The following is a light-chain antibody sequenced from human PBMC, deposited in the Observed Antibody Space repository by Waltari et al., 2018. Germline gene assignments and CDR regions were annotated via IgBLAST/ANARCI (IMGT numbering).Light chain of an antibody. CDR3: QQRGTWPPIT. CDR2: HAS. V-gene: IGKV3-11*01. J-gene: IGKJ5*01. CDR1: QSVTNY. Sequence: EIVLTQSQVILSLSPGETATLSCRASQSVTNYLAWYQQRPGQAPRLLIYHASNRATGIPARFSGSGSGTDFTLTINSLEPEDFAVYYCQQRGTWPPITFGQGTRLEIK.